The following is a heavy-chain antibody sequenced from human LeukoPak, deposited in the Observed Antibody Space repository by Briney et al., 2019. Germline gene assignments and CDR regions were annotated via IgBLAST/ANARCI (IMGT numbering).Heavy chain of an antibody. J-gene: IGHJ5*02. Sequence: SETLSLTCAVYGGSFSGYYWSWIRQPPGKGLEWIGEINHSGSTNYNPSLKSRVTISVDTSKNQFSLKLSSVTAADTAAYYCARGDYDFWSGYPNWFDPWGQGTLVTVSS. D-gene: IGHD3-3*01. CDR1: GGSFSGYY. V-gene: IGHV4-34*01. CDR3: ARGDYDFWSGYPNWFDP. CDR2: INHSGST.